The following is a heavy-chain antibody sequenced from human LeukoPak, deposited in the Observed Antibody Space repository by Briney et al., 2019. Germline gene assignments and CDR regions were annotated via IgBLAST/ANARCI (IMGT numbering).Heavy chain of an antibody. J-gene: IGHJ3*02. CDR1: GFTFSSYA. D-gene: IGHD2-2*01. V-gene: IGHV3-30-3*01. CDR2: ISYDGSNK. Sequence: PGRSLILSCAASGFTFSSYAMHWVRQAPGKGLEWVAVISYDGSNKYYADSVKGRFTISRDNSKNTLYLQMNSLIAEDTAVYYCAREGRYCSSTSCYSLYAFDIWGQGTMATVSS. CDR3: AREGRYCSSTSCYSLYAFDI.